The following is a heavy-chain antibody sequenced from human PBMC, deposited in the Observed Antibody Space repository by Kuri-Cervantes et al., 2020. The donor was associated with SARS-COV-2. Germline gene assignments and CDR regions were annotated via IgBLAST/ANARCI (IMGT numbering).Heavy chain of an antibody. Sequence: SETLSLTCAVSDHSISSGYYWGWIRQPPGKGLEWIGTIYHSGTTYYNPSLKSRVIISIDPSKNHFSLKLSSVTAADTAVYYCVREYCSSTSCYYYYGMDVWGQGTTVTVSS. CDR2: IYHSGTT. J-gene: IGHJ6*02. D-gene: IGHD2-2*01. CDR3: VREYCSSTSCYYYYGMDV. CDR1: DHSISSGYY. V-gene: IGHV4-38-2*02.